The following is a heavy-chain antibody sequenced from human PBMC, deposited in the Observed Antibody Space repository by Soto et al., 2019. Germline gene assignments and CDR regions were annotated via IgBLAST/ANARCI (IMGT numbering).Heavy chain of an antibody. CDR1: GYTFTSYG. D-gene: IGHD3-22*01. Sequence: QVQLVQSGAEVKKPGASVKVSCKASGYTFTSYGISWVRQAPGQGLEWMGWISAYNGNTNYAQKLQGRVTMTTDTSTSTAYMELRSLRSDHTAVYYCARTHYYDSSGYDEFDYSGQGTLVTVSS. J-gene: IGHJ4*02. CDR2: ISAYNGNT. V-gene: IGHV1-18*01. CDR3: ARTHYYDSSGYDEFDY.